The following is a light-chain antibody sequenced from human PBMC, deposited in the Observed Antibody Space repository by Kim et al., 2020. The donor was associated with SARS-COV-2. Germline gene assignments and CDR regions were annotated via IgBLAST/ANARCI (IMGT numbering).Light chain of an antibody. CDR1: RIDVGTYTL. Sequence: HSSTTSRTGTRIDVGTYTLVSWYQQNPGKAPKLMIYEVSKRPSGVSNRFAGSKSGNTASLTISGLQAEDEADYYCCSYAGSSTSVVFGGGTQLTVL. J-gene: IGLJ2*01. CDR3: CSYAGSSTSVV. V-gene: IGLV2-23*02. CDR2: EVS.